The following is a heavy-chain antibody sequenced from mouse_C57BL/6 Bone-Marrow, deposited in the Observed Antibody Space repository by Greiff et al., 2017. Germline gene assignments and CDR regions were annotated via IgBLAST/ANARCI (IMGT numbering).Heavy chain of an antibody. V-gene: IGHV3-6*01. CDR2: ISYDGSN. D-gene: IGHD1-1*01. CDR1: GYSITSGYY. Sequence: EVKLMESGPGLVKPSQSLSLTCSVTGYSITSGYYWNWIRQFPGNKLEWMGYISYDGSNNYNPSLKNRISITRDTSKNQFFLKLNSVTTEDTATYYCAATVVVSYYAMDYWGQGTSVTVSS. CDR3: AATVVVSYYAMDY. J-gene: IGHJ4*01.